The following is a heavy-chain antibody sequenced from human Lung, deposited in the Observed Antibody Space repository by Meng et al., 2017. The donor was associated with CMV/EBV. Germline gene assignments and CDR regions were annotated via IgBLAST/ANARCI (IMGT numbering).Heavy chain of an antibody. CDR3: AREYRLKYDSSGFDF. D-gene: IGHD3-22*01. V-gene: IGHV3-74*01. Sequence: GGSXRLXCAASGFTFNTYWMHWVRQAPGKGLVWVSRITSDGSSTTYADSVKGRFTISRDNAKNTLYLQINSLGAEDTAVYYCAREYRLKYDSSGFDFWGQGTXVTVSS. CDR1: GFTFNTYW. CDR2: ITSDGSST. J-gene: IGHJ4*02.